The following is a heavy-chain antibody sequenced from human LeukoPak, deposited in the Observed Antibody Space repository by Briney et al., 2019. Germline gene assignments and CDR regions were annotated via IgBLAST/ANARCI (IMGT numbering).Heavy chain of an antibody. J-gene: IGHJ6*02. V-gene: IGHV5-51*01. CDR1: GYSFTSYW. Sequence: GEPLQISCQGSGYSFTSYWIGWVRQMPGKGLEWMGIIYPGDSDTRYSPSFQGQVTISADKSISTAYLQWSSLKASDTAMYYCARSVVAATNYYYYGMDVWGQGTTVTVSS. CDR2: IYPGDSDT. CDR3: ARSVVAATNYYYYGMDV. D-gene: IGHD2-15*01.